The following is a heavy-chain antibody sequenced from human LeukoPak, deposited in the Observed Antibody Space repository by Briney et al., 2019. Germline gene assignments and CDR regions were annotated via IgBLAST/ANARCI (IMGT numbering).Heavy chain of an antibody. CDR1: GFTFSSYS. D-gene: IGHD6-19*01. Sequence: PGGSLRLSCAASGFTFSSYSMNWVRQAPGKGLEWVSSISSSSSYIYYADSVKGRFTISRDNAKNSLYLQMNSLRAEDTAVYYCARDISGWYYFDNWGQGTLVTVSS. CDR2: ISSSSSYI. CDR3: ARDISGWYYFDN. J-gene: IGHJ4*02. V-gene: IGHV3-21*01.